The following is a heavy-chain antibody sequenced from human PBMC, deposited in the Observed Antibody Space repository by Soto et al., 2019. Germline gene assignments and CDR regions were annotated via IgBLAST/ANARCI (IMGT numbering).Heavy chain of an antibody. V-gene: IGHV4-30-4*01. Sequence: QVQLQESGPGLVKPSQTLSLTCTVSGGFISSGGYYWSWIRQPPGKGLEWIGYIYYSGSTYYNPSPKSRVTISVETSMNHFDLKLSSVTAADTAVYYCARGLDGAMAPGGFDYWGQGTLVTVSS. CDR3: ARGLDGAMAPGGFDY. D-gene: IGHD5-18*01. J-gene: IGHJ4*02. CDR2: IYYSGST. CDR1: GGFISSGGYY.